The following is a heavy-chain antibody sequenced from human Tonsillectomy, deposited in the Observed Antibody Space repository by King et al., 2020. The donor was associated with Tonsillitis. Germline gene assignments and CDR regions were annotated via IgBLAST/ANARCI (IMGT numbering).Heavy chain of an antibody. Sequence: VQLQESGPGLVKPSETLSLTCTVSGVSISSYYWSWIRQPAGKGLEWIGRVYISGSTNYNPSLKSRVTMSIDMSKNQFSLNLISVTAADTAVYYCARVSQTTVTPFSPPYFDYWGQGTLVTVSS. D-gene: IGHD4-17*01. CDR3: ARVSQTTVTPFSPPYFDY. CDR1: GVSISSYY. CDR2: VYISGST. V-gene: IGHV4-4*07. J-gene: IGHJ4*02.